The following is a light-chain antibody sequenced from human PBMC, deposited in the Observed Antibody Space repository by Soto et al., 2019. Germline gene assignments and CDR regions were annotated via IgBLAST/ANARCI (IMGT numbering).Light chain of an antibody. J-gene: IGKJ1*01. V-gene: IGKV2-28*01. CDR1: QSLLHKNGYNY. Sequence: DIVMTQSPLSLPVTPGEPAAISCRSSQSLLHKNGYNYLDWYLQKPGQSPQLLIFLGSNRASGVPDRFSGSGSGTEFTLKITRVEAEEVGVYYCMQGLQTPQTFGQGTKVEI. CDR3: MQGLQTPQT. CDR2: LGS.